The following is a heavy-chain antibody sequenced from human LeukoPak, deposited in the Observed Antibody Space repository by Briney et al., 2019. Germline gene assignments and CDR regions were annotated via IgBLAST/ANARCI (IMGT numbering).Heavy chain of an antibody. CDR1: GGSISSGSYY. V-gene: IGHV4-61*02. J-gene: IGHJ5*02. CDR2: IYTSGST. CDR3: ARDGATVVTPDYNWFDP. D-gene: IGHD4-23*01. Sequence: SQTLSLTCTVSGGSISSGSYYWSWIRQPAGKGLEWIGRIYTSGSTNYNPSLKSRVTISVDTSKNQFSLKLSSVTAADTAVYYCARDGATVVTPDYNWFDPWGQGTLVTVPS.